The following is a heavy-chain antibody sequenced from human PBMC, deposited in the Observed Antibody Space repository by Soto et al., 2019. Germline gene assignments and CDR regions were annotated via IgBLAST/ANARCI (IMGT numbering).Heavy chain of an antibody. D-gene: IGHD2-2*01. Sequence: QVQLVESGGGVVQPGRSVRLSCAASGFTFSSFGMHWVRQAPGKGLEWVAIISYDGSNRYYGDSAKGRITISRDNSKNTVYLEMNRLRVEDTAVYYCAKGGVPAGMPGYYYMDVWGKGIAVNISS. J-gene: IGHJ6*03. V-gene: IGHV3-30*18. CDR2: ISYDGSNR. CDR1: GFTFSSFG. CDR3: AKGGVPAGMPGYYYMDV.